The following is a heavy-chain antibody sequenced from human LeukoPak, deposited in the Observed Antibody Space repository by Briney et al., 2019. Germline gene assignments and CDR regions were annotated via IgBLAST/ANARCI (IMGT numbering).Heavy chain of an antibody. CDR3: AKGGSASHNWFDP. CDR2: IRNDGSNE. D-gene: IGHD2-15*01. Sequence: PGGSLRLSGAASGFTFSDYGMHWVRQAPGKGLEWVAFIRNDGSNEYYPDSVKGRFTISRDNSRNTLYLQMNSLRPEDTAVYYCAKGGSASHNWFDPWGQGTLVTVSS. J-gene: IGHJ5*02. CDR1: GFTFSDYG. V-gene: IGHV3-30*02.